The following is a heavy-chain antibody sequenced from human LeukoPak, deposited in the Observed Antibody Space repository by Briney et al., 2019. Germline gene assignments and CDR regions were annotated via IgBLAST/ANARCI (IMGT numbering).Heavy chain of an antibody. Sequence: PSETLSLTCAVSGDSFSSHYWTWMRQPPGRGLEWIVYISYIVTTNDNPSLKSRITISIDTSKNQYTLQLSCVTTADTAVYYCARDLVTVTKGFDIWGLGTMVSVSS. CDR3: ARDLVTVTKGFDI. CDR1: GDSFSSHY. D-gene: IGHD4-17*01. CDR2: ISYIVTT. J-gene: IGHJ3*02. V-gene: IGHV4-59*11.